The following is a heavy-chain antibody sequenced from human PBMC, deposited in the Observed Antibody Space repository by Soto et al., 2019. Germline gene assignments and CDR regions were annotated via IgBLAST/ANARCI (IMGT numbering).Heavy chain of an antibody. CDR2: IVIGSDYT. CDR1: GFTFSDYY. CDR3: ARLRASSWYMGGYLDY. D-gene: IGHD6-13*01. Sequence: SLRLSCAASGFTFSDYYMSWIRQAPGKGLEWVSYIVIGSDYTNYADSVKGRFTISRDNAKNSLYLEMNSLRVEDTAVYYCARLRASSWYMGGYLDYWGQGTLVTVSS. J-gene: IGHJ4*02. V-gene: IGHV3-11*06.